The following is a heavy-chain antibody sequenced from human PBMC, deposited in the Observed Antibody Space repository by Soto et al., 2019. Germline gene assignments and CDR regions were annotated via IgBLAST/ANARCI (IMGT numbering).Heavy chain of an antibody. Sequence: SETLSLTCAVYGGSFSCYCWSWIRQPPGKGLEWIGEINHSGSTNYNPSLKSRVTISVDTSKNQFSLKLSSVTAADTAVYYCASTEYYFDYWGQGTLVTVSS. J-gene: IGHJ4*02. CDR3: ASTEYYFDY. CDR1: GGSFSCYC. V-gene: IGHV4-34*01. CDR2: INHSGST. D-gene: IGHD4-17*01.